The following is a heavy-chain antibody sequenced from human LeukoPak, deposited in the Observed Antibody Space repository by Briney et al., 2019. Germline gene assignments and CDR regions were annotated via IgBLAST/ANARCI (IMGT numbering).Heavy chain of an antibody. CDR3: ARRPSDFWSGYSMLDAFDI. V-gene: IGHV4-59*01. D-gene: IGHD3-3*01. CDR2: IYYSGST. J-gene: IGHJ3*02. Sequence: PSETLSLTCTVSGGSISSYYWSWIRQPPGKGLERIGYIYYSGSTNYNPSLKSRVTISVDTSKSQFSLKLSSVTAADTAVYYCARRPSDFWSGYSMLDAFDIWGQGTMVTVSS. CDR1: GGSISSYY.